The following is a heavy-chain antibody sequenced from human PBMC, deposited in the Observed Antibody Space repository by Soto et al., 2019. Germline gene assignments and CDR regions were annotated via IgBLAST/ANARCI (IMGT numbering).Heavy chain of an antibody. Sequence: QVQLVESGGGVVQPGRSLRLSCAASGFTFSDYGMHWVRQAPGKGLAWVAVIWSDGSRKYYAESVQGRFTVSRDNSMNTLYLQMNSVRAEDTAVYYCATGHDSSGYYAFQMWGQGTMVTVSS. CDR3: ATGHDSSGYYAFQM. CDR1: GFTFSDYG. D-gene: IGHD3-22*01. V-gene: IGHV3-33*01. CDR2: IWSDGSRK. J-gene: IGHJ3*02.